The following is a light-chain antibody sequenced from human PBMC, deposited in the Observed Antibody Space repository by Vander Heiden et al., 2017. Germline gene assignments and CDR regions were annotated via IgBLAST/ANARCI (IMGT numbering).Light chain of an antibody. CDR3: QSFDSSLSGYV. V-gene: IGLV1-40*01. CDR1: SSNIGAGYD. Sequence: QSVLTPPPSVSGAPAQRVTISCTGSSSNIGAGYDVCWYQHLPGTVPKLLIYGDTNRPSGVPDRFSGSKSATSASLAITGLQAEDEADYYCQSFDSSLSGYVFGTGTKVTVL. J-gene: IGLJ1*01. CDR2: GDT.